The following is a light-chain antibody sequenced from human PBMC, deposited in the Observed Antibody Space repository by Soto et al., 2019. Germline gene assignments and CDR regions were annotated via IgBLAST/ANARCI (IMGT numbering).Light chain of an antibody. J-gene: IGLJ2*01. CDR1: RSDVGDYNY. V-gene: IGLV2-8*01. CDR3: SSYAGSDNFEV. Sequence: QSALTQPPSASGSPGQSVTISCTGTRSDVGDYNYVSWYQQHPGKAPKLLIYEVTKRPSGVPDRFSGSKSANTASLTVSGLQAEDEADYYCSSYAGSDNFEVFGGGTKL. CDR2: EVT.